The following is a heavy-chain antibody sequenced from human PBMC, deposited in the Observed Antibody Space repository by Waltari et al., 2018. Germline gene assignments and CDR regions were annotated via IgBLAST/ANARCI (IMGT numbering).Heavy chain of an antibody. CDR2: MNPNSGNT. CDR3: ARGAAHYYGSGTFWFDP. D-gene: IGHD3-10*01. J-gene: IGHJ5*02. V-gene: IGHV1-8*03. CDR1: GYTFTGYD. Sequence: QVQLVQSGAEVKKPGASVKVSCKASGYTFTGYDINWVRQATGQGLEWMGWMNPNSGNTGYAQKFQGRVTITRNTSISTAYMELSSLRSEDTAVYYCARGAAHYYGSGTFWFDPWGQGTLVTVSS.